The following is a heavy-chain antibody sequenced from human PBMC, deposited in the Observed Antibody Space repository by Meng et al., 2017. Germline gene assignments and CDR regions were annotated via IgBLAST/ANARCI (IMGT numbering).Heavy chain of an antibody. D-gene: IGHD4-17*01. J-gene: IGHJ5*02. Sequence: QVQLQESGPGLVKPSQTLSLTCTVSGGSISSGHYYWSWIRQPPGKGLEWIGYIYYSGSTHYNPSLKSRVIISLDTSKNQSSLKLSSVTAADTAVYYCARRDADYGAFDPWGQGTLVTVSS. CDR3: ARRDADYGAFDP. V-gene: IGHV4-30-4*01. CDR1: GGSISSGHYY. CDR2: IYYSGST.